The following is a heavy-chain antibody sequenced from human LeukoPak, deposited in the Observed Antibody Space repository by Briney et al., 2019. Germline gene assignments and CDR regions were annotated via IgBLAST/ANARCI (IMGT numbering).Heavy chain of an antibody. CDR3: ASGETDFWSGYYTGAPPSHKLNMDV. V-gene: IGHV4-34*01. J-gene: IGHJ6*03. CDR1: GGAFSGYY. Sequence: SKPLSLTCAVYGGAFSGYYWSGIRHPTGKGQEWIGEINHSGSTIYNPPLKSRDTISVDTSKNQFSLKLNSVPAADTAVYYCASGETDFWSGYYTGAPPSHKLNMDVWGKGTTVTVSS. D-gene: IGHD3-3*01. CDR2: INHSGST.